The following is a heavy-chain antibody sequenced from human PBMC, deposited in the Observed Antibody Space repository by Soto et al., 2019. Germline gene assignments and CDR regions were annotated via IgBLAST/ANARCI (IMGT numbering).Heavy chain of an antibody. Sequence: SVKVSCRASGGTFSSYAISWVRQAPGQGLEWMGGIIPIFGTANYAQKFQGRVTITADESTSTAYMELTSLRSEDTAVYYCARMSDGVWFGDQYWGQGTLLTVSS. CDR3: ARMSDGVWFGDQY. J-gene: IGHJ4*02. CDR2: IIPIFGTA. CDR1: GGTFSSYA. D-gene: IGHD3-10*01. V-gene: IGHV1-69*13.